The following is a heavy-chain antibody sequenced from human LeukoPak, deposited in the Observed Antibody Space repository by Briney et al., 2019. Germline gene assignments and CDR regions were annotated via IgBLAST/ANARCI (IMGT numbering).Heavy chain of an antibody. J-gene: IGHJ4*02. CDR2: IRQDGSEK. D-gene: IGHD3-22*01. CDR3: ARSAYYYDSRVDY. V-gene: IGHV3-7*01. Sequence: GXXRLSCAASGFTFSSYWMSWVRQAPGKGVEWVANIRQDGSEKYYVDSVKGRFNIYRDNDKNSLYLQMNSLRAQDTAVYYCARSAYYYDSRVDYWGQGTLVTVSS. CDR1: GFTFSSYW.